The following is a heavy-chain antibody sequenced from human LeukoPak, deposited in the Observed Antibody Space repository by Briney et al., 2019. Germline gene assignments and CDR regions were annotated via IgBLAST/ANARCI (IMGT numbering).Heavy chain of an antibody. CDR3: AKDRDTMIVVVITQPYYFGY. Sequence: GGSLRLSCAASGFTFSSYGMHWVRQAPGKGLEWVAFIRYDGSNKYYADSVKGRFTISRDNSKNTLYLQMNSLRAEDTAVYYCAKDRDTMIVVVITQPYYFGYWGQGTLVTVSS. J-gene: IGHJ4*02. CDR2: IRYDGSNK. CDR1: GFTFSSYG. D-gene: IGHD3-22*01. V-gene: IGHV3-30*02.